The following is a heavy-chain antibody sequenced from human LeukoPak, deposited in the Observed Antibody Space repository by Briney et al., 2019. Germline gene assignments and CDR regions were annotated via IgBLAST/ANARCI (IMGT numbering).Heavy chain of an antibody. CDR2: IYYSGST. D-gene: IGHD6-13*01. V-gene: IGHV4-59*01. J-gene: IGHJ4*02. CDR1: GGSISSYY. CDR3: ATGVHGIAAAGDYYFDY. Sequence: SETLSLTCTVSGGSISSYYWSWIRQPPGKGLEWIGYIYYSGSTSYNSSLKSRVTISVDTSKNQFSLKLSSVTAADTAVYYCATGVHGIAAAGDYYFDYWGQGTLVTVSS.